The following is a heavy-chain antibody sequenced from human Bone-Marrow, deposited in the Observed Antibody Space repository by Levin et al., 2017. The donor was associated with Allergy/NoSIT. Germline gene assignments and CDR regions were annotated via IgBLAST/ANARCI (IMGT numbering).Heavy chain of an antibody. CDR2: INPNSGDT. J-gene: IGHJ5*02. Sequence: ASVKVSCKTSGYTFASYNVYWVRQAPGQGLEWMGYINPNSGDTGYAQKFQGRVTLTRNSSINTAYMELSGLRSEDTAMYYCARGDCYSGSCYGPDWFDPWGQGTQVTVSS. V-gene: IGHV1-8*01. D-gene: IGHD2-15*01. CDR1: GYTFASYN. CDR3: ARGDCYSGSCYGPDWFDP.